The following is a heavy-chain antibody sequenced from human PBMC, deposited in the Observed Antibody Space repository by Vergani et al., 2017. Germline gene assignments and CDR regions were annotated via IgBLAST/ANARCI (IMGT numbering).Heavy chain of an antibody. CDR3: ARDRGYSSSWYGWFDP. CDR1: GGTFSSYA. Sequence: QVQLVQSGAEVKKPGSSVKVSCKASGGTFSSYAISWVRQAPGQGLEWMGRIIPIFGTANYAQKFQGRVTITADESTSTAYMELSSLRSEDTAVYYCARDRGYSSSWYGWFDPWGQRPLVTVSS. J-gene: IGHJ5*02. CDR2: IIPIFGTA. V-gene: IGHV1-69*13. D-gene: IGHD6-13*01.